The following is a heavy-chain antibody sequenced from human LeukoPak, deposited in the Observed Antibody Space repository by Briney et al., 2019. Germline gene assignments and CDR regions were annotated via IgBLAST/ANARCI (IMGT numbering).Heavy chain of an antibody. CDR2: INHSGST. CDR1: GGSFSGYY. J-gene: IGHJ4*02. V-gene: IGHV4-34*01. Sequence: SETLSLTCAVYGGSFSGYYWSWIRQPPGKGLEWIGEINHSGSTNYNPSLKSRVTISVDTSKNQFSLKLSSVTAADTAVYYCARARHSGSHAGAFLPGWPGFDYWGQGTLVTVSS. D-gene: IGHD1-26*01. CDR3: ARARHSGSHAGAFLPGWPGFDY.